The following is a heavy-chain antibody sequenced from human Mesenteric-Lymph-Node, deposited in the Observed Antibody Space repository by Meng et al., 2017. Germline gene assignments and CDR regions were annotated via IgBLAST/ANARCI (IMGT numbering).Heavy chain of an antibody. J-gene: IGHJ4*02. Sequence: ASVKGSCKPSGYTFTAYYIHWVRQAPGQGLEWMGHINPDTGDTLYAQKFQGRVSMTGDTSISTAYVELSGLRSDDTAVYYCARDENISLGKLFGDYWGQGTLVTVSS. CDR1: GYTFTAYY. CDR3: ARDENISLGKLFGDY. D-gene: IGHD2-21*01. V-gene: IGHV1-2*06. CDR2: INPDTGDT.